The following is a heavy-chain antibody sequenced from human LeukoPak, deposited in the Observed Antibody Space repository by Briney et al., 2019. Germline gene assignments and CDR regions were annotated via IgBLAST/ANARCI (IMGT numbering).Heavy chain of an antibody. D-gene: IGHD4-17*01. V-gene: IGHV3-9*01. CDR3: AKDNYGDYAGWFDP. CDR2: ISWNSGSI. J-gene: IGHJ5*02. CDR1: GFTFDDYA. Sequence: GGSLRLSCAASGFTFDDYAMHWVRQAPGKGLEWVSGISWNSGSIGYADSVKGRFTISRDNAKNSLYLQMNSLRAEDTALYYCAKDNYGDYAGWFDPWGQGTLVTVSS.